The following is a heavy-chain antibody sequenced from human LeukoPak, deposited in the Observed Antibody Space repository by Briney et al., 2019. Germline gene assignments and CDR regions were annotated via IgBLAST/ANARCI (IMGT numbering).Heavy chain of an antibody. Sequence: GGSLRPSCSASGFSFSDYDMNWVRQAPGKGLEWLSYISSRGTSIYYAESVKGRFTVSRDKAKNSLFLQMNSLRAEDTAVYYCARGGEYWFFDLWGRGTLVTVSS. D-gene: IGHD3-16*01. J-gene: IGHJ2*01. CDR2: ISSRGTSI. CDR1: GFSFSDYD. CDR3: ARGGEYWFFDL. V-gene: IGHV3-48*03.